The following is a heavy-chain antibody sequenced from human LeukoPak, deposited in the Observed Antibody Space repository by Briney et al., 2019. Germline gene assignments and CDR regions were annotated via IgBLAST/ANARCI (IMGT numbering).Heavy chain of an antibody. CDR1: GYTFTSYG. V-gene: IGHV1-8*02. D-gene: IGHD3-22*01. CDR2: MNPNSGNT. J-gene: IGHJ4*02. CDR3: ARGRPDYYDSSGSTEGFDY. Sequence: ASVKVSCKGSGYTFTSYGISWVRQAPGQRLEWMGWMNPNSGNTGYAQKLQGRVTMTRNTSISTAYMELSSLRSEDTAVYYCARGRPDYYDSSGSTEGFDYWGQGALVTVSS.